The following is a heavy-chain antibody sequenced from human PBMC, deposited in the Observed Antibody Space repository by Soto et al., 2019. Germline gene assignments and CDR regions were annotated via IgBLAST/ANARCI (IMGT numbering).Heavy chain of an antibody. CDR2: IKSKTDGGTT. CDR1: GFTFSNAW. J-gene: IGHJ4*02. V-gene: IGHV3-15*01. CDR3: TTDNPGPPHYYDSSWDY. Sequence: EVQLVESGGGLVKPGGSLRLSCAASGFTFSNAWMSWVRQAPGKGLEWVGRIKSKTDGGTTDYAAPVKGRFTISRDDSKNTLYLQMNSLKTEDTAVYYCTTDNPGPPHYYDSSWDYWGQGTLVTVSS. D-gene: IGHD3-22*01.